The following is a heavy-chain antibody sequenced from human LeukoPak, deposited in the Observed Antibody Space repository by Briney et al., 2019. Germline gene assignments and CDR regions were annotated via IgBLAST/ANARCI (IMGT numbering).Heavy chain of an antibody. CDR3: AGGAPTFFDY. D-gene: IGHD3-16*01. J-gene: IGHJ4*02. Sequence: GGSLRLSCAASGFTFSSYAMHWVRQAPGKGLEWVAVISYDGSNKYYADSVKGRFTISRDNSKNTLYLQMNSLRAEDTAVYYCAGGAPTFFDYWGQGTLVTVSS. CDR1: GFTFSSYA. V-gene: IGHV3-30*04. CDR2: ISYDGSNK.